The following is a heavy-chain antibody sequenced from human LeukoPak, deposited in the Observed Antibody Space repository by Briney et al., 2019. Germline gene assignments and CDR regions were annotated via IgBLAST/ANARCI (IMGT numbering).Heavy chain of an antibody. V-gene: IGHV4-59*01. CDR1: GGSISSYY. Sequence: SETLSLTCTVSGGSISSYYWSWIRQPPGKGLELIGYIYYSGSTNYNPSLKSRVTISVDTSKNQFSLKLSSVTAADTAVYYCARAANSGSPYYYYYYMDVWGKGTTVTVSS. CDR2: IYYSGST. J-gene: IGHJ6*03. D-gene: IGHD3-10*01. CDR3: ARAANSGSPYYYYYYMDV.